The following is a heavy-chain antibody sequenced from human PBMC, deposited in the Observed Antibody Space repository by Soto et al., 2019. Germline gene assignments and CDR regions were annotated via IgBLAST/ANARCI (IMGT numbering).Heavy chain of an antibody. CDR3: ARYPNSLNNWFDP. CDR1: GGTFSNYA. D-gene: IGHD3-9*01. CDR2: ITPIFDTT. J-gene: IGHJ5*02. V-gene: IGHV1-69*06. Sequence: QIHLVQSGAEVKKPGSSVKISCKASGGTFSNYAISWVRQAPGQGLEWMGGITPIFDTTNYAQKFQGRLTITADTSTSTAYMELSGLRSDDTAIYFCARYPNSLNNWFDPWGQGNLVNVSS.